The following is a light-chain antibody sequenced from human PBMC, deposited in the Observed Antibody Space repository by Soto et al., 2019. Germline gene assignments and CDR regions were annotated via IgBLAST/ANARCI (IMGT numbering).Light chain of an antibody. CDR1: QSISSW. CDR2: DAS. J-gene: IGKJ1*01. Sequence: IQMTQSPSTLSASVGDRVTITCRASQSISSWLAWYQQKPGKAPKLLIFDASTLKGGVPSRFSGSGSGTEFTLTISSLQPDDFATYYCQQYDSYWTFGQGTEVEIK. CDR3: QQYDSYWT. V-gene: IGKV1-5*01.